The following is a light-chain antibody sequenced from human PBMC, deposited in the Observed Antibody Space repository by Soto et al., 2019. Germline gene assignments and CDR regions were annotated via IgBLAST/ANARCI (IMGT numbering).Light chain of an antibody. CDR2: EVS. V-gene: IGKV2D-29*01. CDR3: MQSIQDPYT. Sequence: DIVMTQTPLSLSVTPGQPASISCKSSQSLLHRDGKTSLCWYLQKAGQPPQLLIYEVSNRFSGVSDRSRGSGSGTDFTLKISRVEAEDVGFYDCMQSIQDPYTFGQGTKLEIK. J-gene: IGKJ2*01. CDR1: QSLLHRDGKTS.